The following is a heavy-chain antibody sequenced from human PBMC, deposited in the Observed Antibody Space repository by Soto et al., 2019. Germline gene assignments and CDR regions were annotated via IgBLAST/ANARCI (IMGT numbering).Heavy chain of an antibody. J-gene: IGHJ6*03. D-gene: IGHD6-6*01. CDR2: INHSGST. Sequence: SETLSLTCAVYGGSFSGYYWSWIRQPPGKGLEWIGEINHSGSTNYNPSLKSRVTISVDTSKNQFSLKLSSVTAADTAVYYCVRFEAARPLKGYYYYYYYMDVWGKGTTVTVSS. CDR1: GGSFSGYY. V-gene: IGHV4-34*01. CDR3: VRFEAARPLKGYYYYYYYMDV.